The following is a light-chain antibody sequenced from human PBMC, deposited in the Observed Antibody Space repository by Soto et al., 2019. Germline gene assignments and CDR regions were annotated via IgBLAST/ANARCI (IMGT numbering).Light chain of an antibody. CDR2: VAS. CDR1: QSVSSN. CDR3: QQYNNWPRT. Sequence: EIVMTQSPATLSVSPGERATVSCRASQSVSSNLAWYQQKPGQAPRLLIYVASTRATGIPARFSGSGSGTEYTLTIGSLQSEDFAVYYCQQYNNWPRTFGQGTKLEIK. V-gene: IGKV3-15*01. J-gene: IGKJ2*01.